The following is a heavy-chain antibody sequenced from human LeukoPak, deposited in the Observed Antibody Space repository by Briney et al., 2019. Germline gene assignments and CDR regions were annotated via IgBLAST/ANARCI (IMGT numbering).Heavy chain of an antibody. J-gene: IGHJ5*02. CDR2: IYTSGST. V-gene: IGHV4-61*02. D-gene: IGHD6-13*01. CDR3: AREVQQLVRVNWFDP. Sequence: SQTPSLTCTVSGGSISSGSYYWSWIRQPAGKGLEWIGRIYTSGSTNYNPSLKSRVTISVDTSKNQFSLKLSSVTAADTAVYYCAREVQQLVRVNWFDPWGQGTLVTVSS. CDR1: GGSISSGSYY.